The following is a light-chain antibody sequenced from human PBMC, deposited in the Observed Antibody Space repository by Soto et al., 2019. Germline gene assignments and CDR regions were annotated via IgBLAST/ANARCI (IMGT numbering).Light chain of an antibody. CDR1: QSVSSSY. Sequence: PGERVTLSCSASQSVSSSYLTWYQQKPGQAPRLLIYGASTRATGIPARFSGSGSGTDFTLTISRLEPEDFAVYYCQQYGSSPKTFGQGTKVDIK. V-gene: IGKV3-20*01. J-gene: IGKJ1*01. CDR2: GAS. CDR3: QQYGSSPKT.